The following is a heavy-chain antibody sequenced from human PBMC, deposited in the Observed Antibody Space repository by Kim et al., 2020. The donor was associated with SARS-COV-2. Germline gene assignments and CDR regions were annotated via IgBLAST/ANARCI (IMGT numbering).Heavy chain of an antibody. CDR1: GGSISSYY. J-gene: IGHJ5*02. Sequence: SETLSLTCTVSGGSISSYYWSWIRQPPGKGLEWIGYIYYSGSTNYNPSLKSRVTISVDTSKNQFSLKLSSVTAADTAVYYCARGRPTSGSYYGSFDPWGQGTLVTVSS. CDR3: ARGRPTSGSYYGSFDP. CDR2: IYYSGST. D-gene: IGHD1-26*01. V-gene: IGHV4-59*13.